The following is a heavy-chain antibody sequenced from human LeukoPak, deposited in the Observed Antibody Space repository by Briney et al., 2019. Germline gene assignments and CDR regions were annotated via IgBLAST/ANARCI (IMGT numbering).Heavy chain of an antibody. CDR2: IIPIFGTA. V-gene: IGHV1-69*13. CDR1: GGTFSSYA. CDR3: ARAVVVPAATRTHWFDP. J-gene: IGHJ5*02. D-gene: IGHD2-2*01. Sequence: SVKVSCTASGGTFSSYAISWVRQAPGQGLEWMGGIIPIFGTANYAQKFQGRVTITADESTSTAYMELSSLRSEDTAVYYCARAVVVPAATRTHWFDPWGQGTLVTVSS.